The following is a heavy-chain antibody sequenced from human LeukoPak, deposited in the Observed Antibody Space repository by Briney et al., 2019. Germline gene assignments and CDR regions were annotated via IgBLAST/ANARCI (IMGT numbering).Heavy chain of an antibody. V-gene: IGHV3-21*01. CDR3: ARDPGYSSGWFDY. CDR1: GFTFSSYS. CDR2: ISASSNFI. D-gene: IGHD6-19*01. Sequence: GSLRLSCVVSGFTFSSYSMSWVRQAPGKGLEWVSSISASSNFISYADSVKGRFTISRDNAKKSLYLQMNSVRAEDTAVYYCARDPGYSSGWFDYWGQGALVTVSS. J-gene: IGHJ4*02.